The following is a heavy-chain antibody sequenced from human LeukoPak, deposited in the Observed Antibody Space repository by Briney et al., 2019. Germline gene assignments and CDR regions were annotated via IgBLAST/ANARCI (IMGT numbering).Heavy chain of an antibody. CDR1: GGSISSSSYY. CDR3: ARGYCTNAVCSLGPTQA. D-gene: IGHD2-8*01. V-gene: IGHV4-39*07. Sequence: PSETLSLTCTVSGGSISSSSYYWGWIRQPPGKGLEWIGSIYYSESTYYNPSLKSRVTISVDTSKNQFSLKLSSVTAADTAVYYCARGYCTNAVCSLGPTQAWGQGTLVTVSS. J-gene: IGHJ4*02. CDR2: IYYSEST.